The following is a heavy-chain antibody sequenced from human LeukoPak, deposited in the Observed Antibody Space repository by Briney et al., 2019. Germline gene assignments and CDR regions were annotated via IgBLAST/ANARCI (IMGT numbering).Heavy chain of an antibody. CDR1: GYTFTGYY. J-gene: IGHJ4*02. CDR3: ARDLYRRYCSSTSCNDY. CDR2: INPNSGGT. D-gene: IGHD2-2*01. V-gene: IGHV1-2*02. Sequence: ASVKVSCKASGYTFTGYYMHWVRQAPGQGLEWMGWINPNSGGTNYAQKFQGRVTMTRDTSISTAYMELSRLRSDDTAVYYCARDLYRRYCSSTSCNDYWGQGTLVTVSS.